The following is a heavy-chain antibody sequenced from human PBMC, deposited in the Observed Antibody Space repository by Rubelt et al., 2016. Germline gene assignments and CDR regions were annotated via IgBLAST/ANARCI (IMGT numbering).Heavy chain of an antibody. CDR2: ISSSSSTI. D-gene: IGHD2-2*01. Sequence: EVQLVESGGGVVQPGGSLRLSCAASGFTFSSYGMHWVRQAPGNGLEWVSYISSSSSTIYYADSVKGRFTIPRDNAKNSLYLQMNSLRDEDTAVYYCATQGYCSSTSCYGAYWGQGTLVTVSS. CDR3: ATQGYCSSTSCYGAY. J-gene: IGHJ4*02. V-gene: IGHV3-48*02. CDR1: GFTFSSYG.